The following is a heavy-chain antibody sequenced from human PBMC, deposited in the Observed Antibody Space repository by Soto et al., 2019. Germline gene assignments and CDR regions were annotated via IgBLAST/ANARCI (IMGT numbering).Heavy chain of an antibody. D-gene: IGHD1-26*01. J-gene: IGHJ3*02. V-gene: IGHV3-33*01. CDR1: GFTFGIYG. Sequence: QVQLVESGGGVVQPGRSLRLSCAASGFTFGIYGLHWVRQAPGKGLEWVAVIWYDGSIKYHADSVKGRFTISRDNSKNTVYLQMNSLRDEDTAVYYGARANSGSFDDLDMWGQGTMFKVSS. CDR3: ARANSGSFDDLDM. CDR2: IWYDGSIK.